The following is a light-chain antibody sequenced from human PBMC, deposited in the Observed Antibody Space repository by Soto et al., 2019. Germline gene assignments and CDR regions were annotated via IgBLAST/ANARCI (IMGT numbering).Light chain of an antibody. CDR1: QSVSSNS. CDR3: QQYGSSPRT. V-gene: IGKV3-20*01. J-gene: IGKJ1*01. CDR2: LAS. Sequence: EIVLTQSPGTLSLSPGDSATLSCRASQSVSSNSWAWYQQKPGQAPRLLIYLASIRATGIPDWFSGSGSGTDFPLTINRLELEAFAVYYCQQYGSSPRTFGHGTKLEV.